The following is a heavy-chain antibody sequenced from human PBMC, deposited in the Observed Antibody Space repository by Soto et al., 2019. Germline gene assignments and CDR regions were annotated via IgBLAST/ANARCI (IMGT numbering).Heavy chain of an antibody. V-gene: IGHV1-46*04. J-gene: IGHJ4*02. CDR3: AKLRDFVVLPAGILDY. Sequence: ASVKVSCKASGYSFTSYYMHWARQAPGQGLEWMGIINLSGGTTYYTPSVKGRFTISRDDFRNTLYLQMNSLRTEDTAIYYCAKLRDFVVLPAGILDYWGPGTLVTVSS. D-gene: IGHD2-8*01. CDR2: INLSGGTT. CDR1: GYSFTSYY.